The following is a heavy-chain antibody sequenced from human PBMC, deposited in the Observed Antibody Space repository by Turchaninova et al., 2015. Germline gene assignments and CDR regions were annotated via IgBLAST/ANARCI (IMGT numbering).Heavy chain of an antibody. J-gene: IGHJ6*03. V-gene: IGHV4-34*01. Sequence: QVQLQQWGAGLLKPSETLSLTCAVYGGSFSGYYWSWIRQPPGKGLEWIGEINYSGKTNYNPSLKVRVTISVDTSKNQFSLKLSSVTAADTAVYSCARQVPDDRYYYYYMDVWGKGTTVTVSS. D-gene: IGHD2-2*01. CDR3: ARQVPDDRYYYYYMDV. CDR1: GGSFSGYY. CDR2: INYSGKT.